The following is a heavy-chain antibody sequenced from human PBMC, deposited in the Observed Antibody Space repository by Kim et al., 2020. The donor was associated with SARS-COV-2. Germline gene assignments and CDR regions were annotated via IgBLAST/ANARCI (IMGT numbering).Heavy chain of an antibody. Sequence: GRFTISIDNSKNTLYLQMNSLRAEDTAVYYCAKVVVPAAIESIFWSGMDVWGQGTTVTVSS. J-gene: IGHJ6*02. V-gene: IGHV3-23*01. D-gene: IGHD2-2*01. CDR3: AKVVVPAAIESIFWSGMDV.